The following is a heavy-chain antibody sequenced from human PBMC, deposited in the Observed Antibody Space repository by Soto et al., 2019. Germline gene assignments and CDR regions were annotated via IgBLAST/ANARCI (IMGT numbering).Heavy chain of an antibody. V-gene: IGHV5-10-1*01. J-gene: IGHJ4*02. D-gene: IGHD3-22*01. CDR3: ARQIYDSDTGPNFQYYFDS. CDR1: GYSFSCYW. Sequence: ESLTIASTRAGYSFSCYWITWVRQKPGKGLEWMGRIDPSDSQTYYSPSFRGHVTISVTKSITTVFLQWSSLRASDTAMYYCARQIYDSDTGPNFQYYFDSWGQGTPVNVLL. CDR2: IDPSDSQT.